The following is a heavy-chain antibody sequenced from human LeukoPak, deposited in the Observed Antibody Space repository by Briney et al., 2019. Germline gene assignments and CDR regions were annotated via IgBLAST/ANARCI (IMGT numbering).Heavy chain of an antibody. V-gene: IGHV3-11*01. J-gene: IGHJ6*02. D-gene: IGHD5-18*01. CDR1: GFTFSDYY. Sequence: GGSLRLSCAASGFTFSDYYMSWIRQAPGKGLEWVSYISSSGSTIYYADSVKGRFNISRDNAKNSLYLQMNRLRAEDTAVYYCARDRIGYSYGYSSYYYYYGMDVWGQGTTVTVSS. CDR2: ISSSGSTI. CDR3: ARDRIGYSYGYSSYYYYYGMDV.